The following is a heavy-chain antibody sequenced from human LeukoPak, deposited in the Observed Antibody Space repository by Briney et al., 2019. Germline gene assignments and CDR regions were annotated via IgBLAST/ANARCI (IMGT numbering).Heavy chain of an antibody. CDR1: GGSISSSSYY. Sequence: SETLSLTCTVSGGSISSSSYYWGWIRQPPGKGLEWIGEINHSGSTNYNPSLKSRVTISVDTSKNQFSLKLSSVTAADTAVYYCARSRSRPLLPHLPKSQYYFDYWGQGTLVTVSS. D-gene: IGHD2-21*01. V-gene: IGHV4-39*07. CDR2: INHSGST. CDR3: ARSRSRPLLPHLPKSQYYFDY. J-gene: IGHJ4*02.